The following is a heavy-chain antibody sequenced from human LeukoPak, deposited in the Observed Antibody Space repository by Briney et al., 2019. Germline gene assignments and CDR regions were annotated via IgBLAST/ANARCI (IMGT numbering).Heavy chain of an antibody. J-gene: IGHJ6*02. Sequence: GGSLRLSCAASGFAFRSNGMHWVRQAPGKGLEWVAFISYDGNTKYYGDSVRGRFTISRDNSKNTLYLQMNSLRAEDTAVYYCARAHSSSWYSGPWGMDVWGQGTTVTVSS. CDR1: GFAFRSNG. CDR3: ARAHSSSWYSGPWGMDV. V-gene: IGHV3-30*03. D-gene: IGHD6-13*01. CDR2: ISYDGNTK.